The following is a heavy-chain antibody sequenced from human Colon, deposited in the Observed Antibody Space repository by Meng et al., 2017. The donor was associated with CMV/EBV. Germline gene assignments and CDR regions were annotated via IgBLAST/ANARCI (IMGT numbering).Heavy chain of an antibody. V-gene: IGHV4-4*02. Sequence: GSLRLSCAVSGGSISSSNWWSWVRQPPGKGLEWIGEIYHSGSTNYNPSLKSRVTISVDKSKNQFSLKLSSVTAADTAVYYCARSSFLDNWNYDYWGQGTLVTVSS. CDR1: GGSISSSNW. D-gene: IGHD1-7*01. CDR3: ARSSFLDNWNYDY. CDR2: IYHSGST. J-gene: IGHJ4*02.